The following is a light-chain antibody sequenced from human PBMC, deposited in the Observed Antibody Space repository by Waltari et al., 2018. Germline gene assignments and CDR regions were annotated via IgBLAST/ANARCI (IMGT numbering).Light chain of an antibody. Sequence: QSALTQPASVSGSPGQSITISCTGTSRDVGGYNSASWYQQHPGKAPKLMIYDVSNRPSGVSNRFSGSKSGNTASLTISGLQAEDEADYYCSSYTSSSTPYVFGTGTKVTVL. CDR2: DVS. CDR1: SRDVGGYNS. J-gene: IGLJ1*01. CDR3: SSYTSSSTPYV. V-gene: IGLV2-14*03.